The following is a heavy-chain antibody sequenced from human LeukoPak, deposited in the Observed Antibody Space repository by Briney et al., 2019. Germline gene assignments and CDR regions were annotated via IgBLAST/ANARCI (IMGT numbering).Heavy chain of an antibody. CDR1: GYTFTSYC. V-gene: IGHV1-46*01. Sequence: GASVKVSCKASGYTFTSYCMHWVRQAPGQGLEWMGIINPSGGSTSYAQKFQGRVTMTRDTSTSTVYMELGSLRSEDTAVYYCARGPPSNEFDYWGQGTLVTVSS. J-gene: IGHJ4*02. D-gene: IGHD1-1*01. CDR2: INPSGGST. CDR3: ARGPPSNEFDY.